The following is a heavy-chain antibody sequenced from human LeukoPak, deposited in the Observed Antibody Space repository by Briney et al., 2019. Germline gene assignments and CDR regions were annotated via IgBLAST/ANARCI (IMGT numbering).Heavy chain of an antibody. CDR3: ARGPRSLQSYYYYYYYMDV. Sequence: PGGSLRLSCAASGFTFDDYGMSWVRQGPGKGLEWVSGINWNGGRTGYADSVKGRFTISRDNAKNSLYLQMNSLRAEDTALYYCARGPRSLQSYYYYYYYMDVWGKGTTVTISS. J-gene: IGHJ6*03. CDR2: INWNGGRT. D-gene: IGHD5-24*01. CDR1: GFTFDDYG. V-gene: IGHV3-20*04.